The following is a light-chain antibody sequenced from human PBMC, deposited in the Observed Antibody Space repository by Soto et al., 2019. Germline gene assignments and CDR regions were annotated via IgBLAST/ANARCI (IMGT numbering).Light chain of an antibody. Sequence: EIVLTQSPGTLSLSPGERATLSCRASQSVRSNFLAWYQQRPGQAPRLLIYGASSRATDIPDRFSGSGSGTDFTLIISRLEPEDCAVYSCQQYGSALQTFGQGTKVEIK. CDR3: QQYGSALQT. J-gene: IGKJ1*01. CDR2: GAS. CDR1: QSVRSNF. V-gene: IGKV3-20*01.